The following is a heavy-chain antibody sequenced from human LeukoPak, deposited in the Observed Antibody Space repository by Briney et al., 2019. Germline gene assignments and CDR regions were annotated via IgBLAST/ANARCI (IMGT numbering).Heavy chain of an antibody. Sequence: GGSLRLSCAASGFTFSSYAMSWVRQAPGEGLEWVSSISGSGGSTYYADSVKGRFTISRDSSKNTLYLEMNSRRAEDTAVYYCAKDPRPRHYAYVWGRPSDYWGQGTLVTVSS. D-gene: IGHD3-16*01. CDR3: AKDPRPRHYAYVWGRPSDY. CDR1: GFTFSSYA. J-gene: IGHJ4*02. V-gene: IGHV3-23*01. CDR2: ISGSGGST.